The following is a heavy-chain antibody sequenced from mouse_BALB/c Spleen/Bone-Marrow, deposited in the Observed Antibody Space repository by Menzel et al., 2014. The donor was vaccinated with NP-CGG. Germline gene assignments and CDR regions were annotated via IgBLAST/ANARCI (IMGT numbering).Heavy chain of an antibody. J-gene: IGHJ4*01. CDR1: GFSLTSYV. D-gene: IGHD1-1*02. Sequence: QVHLQQPGPGLVAPSQILSIPCTVFGFSLTSYVLHWVRQPPGKGLEWLGVIWAGGSTNYNSALMSRLSISKDDSKSQVFLKMNSLQTDDTAMYYCARDGVYGSHYYAMDYWGQGTSVTVSS. V-gene: IGHV2-9*02. CDR2: IWAGGST. CDR3: ARDGVYGSHYYAMDY.